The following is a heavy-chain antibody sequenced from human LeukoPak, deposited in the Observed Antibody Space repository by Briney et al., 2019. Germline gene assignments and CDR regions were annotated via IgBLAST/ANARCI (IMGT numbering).Heavy chain of an antibody. Sequence: SETLSLTCAVYGEPFSGYYWSWIRQPPGKGLEWIGEINHSGSTNYNPSLKSRVTISVDTSKNQFSLKLSSVTAADTAVYYCARDSSDPMVGDWFDPWGQGTLVTVSS. J-gene: IGHJ5*02. CDR2: INHSGST. CDR1: GEPFSGYY. V-gene: IGHV4-34*01. D-gene: IGHD3-10*02. CDR3: ARDSSDPMVGDWFDP.